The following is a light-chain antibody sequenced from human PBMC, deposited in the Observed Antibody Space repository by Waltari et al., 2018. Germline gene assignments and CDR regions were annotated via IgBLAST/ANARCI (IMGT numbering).Light chain of an antibody. CDR3: QQRSAWPDT. CDR2: DTS. J-gene: IGKJ2*01. CDR1: QSVYNY. Sequence: DIVLTQSPATLPLSPGERATLSCRASQSVYNYLVWYQQKPGQAPRLLIYDTSNRATGIPARFSGSGSGTDFTLTISSLEPEDFAVYYCQQRSAWPDTFGQGTKLDIK. V-gene: IGKV3-11*01.